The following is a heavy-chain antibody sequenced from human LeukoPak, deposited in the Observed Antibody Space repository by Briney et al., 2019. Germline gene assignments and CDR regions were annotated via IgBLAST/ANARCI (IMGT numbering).Heavy chain of an antibody. CDR1: GFTFNNYG. J-gene: IGHJ5*02. V-gene: IGHV3-20*04. CDR3: ARVPGIASRGYWFDP. D-gene: IGHD6-13*01. CDR2: INWNGGST. Sequence: PGGSLRLSCGASGFTFNNYGMSWVRQAPGKGLEWVSGINWNGGSTGYADSVKGRFTISRDNAKNSLYLQMNSLRAEDTALYYCARVPGIASRGYWFDPWGQGTLVTVSS.